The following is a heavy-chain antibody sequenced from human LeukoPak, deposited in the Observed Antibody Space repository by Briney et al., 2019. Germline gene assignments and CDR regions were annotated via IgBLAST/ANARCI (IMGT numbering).Heavy chain of an antibody. V-gene: IGHV1-2*02. CDR2: INPNSGGT. D-gene: IGHD3-22*01. Sequence: ASVKVSCKASGYTFTGYYMHWVRQAPGQGLEWMGWINPNSGGTNYAQKFQGRVTMTRDTSISTAYMELSRLRSDDTAVYYRARGVIYYGLPGYWGQGTLVTVSS. CDR1: GYTFTGYY. J-gene: IGHJ4*02. CDR3: ARGVIYYGLPGY.